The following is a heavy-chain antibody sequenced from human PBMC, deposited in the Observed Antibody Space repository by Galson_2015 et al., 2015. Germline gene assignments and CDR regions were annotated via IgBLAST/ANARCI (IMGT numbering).Heavy chain of an antibody. V-gene: IGHV2-70*01. CDR1: GFSLTTSGVG. CDR2: IGWADDK. Sequence: PALVKPTQPLTLPCTFSGFSLTTSGVGVGWIRQPPGKALEWLALIGWADDKYYSTSLKTRLTISKDTSKNQVVLTMTNMDPVDTATYYCARTMIAAADFSAFDYWGQGTLVTVSS. CDR3: ARTMIAAADFSAFDY. D-gene: IGHD6-13*01. J-gene: IGHJ4*02.